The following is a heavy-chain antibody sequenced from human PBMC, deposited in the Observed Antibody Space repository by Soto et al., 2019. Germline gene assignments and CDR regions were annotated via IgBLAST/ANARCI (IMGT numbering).Heavy chain of an antibody. J-gene: IGHJ4*02. CDR1: GYSFTSYW. V-gene: IGHV5-10-1*01. D-gene: IGHD2-21*01. Sequence: GEALKISCKGSGYSFTSYWISWVRQMPGKGLEWMGRIDPSDSYTNYSPSFQGHVTISADKSISTAYLQLSSLKASDTAMYYCATHPNHITRGFVYWGQGTLVTVSS. CDR3: ATHPNHITRGFVY. CDR2: IDPSDSYT.